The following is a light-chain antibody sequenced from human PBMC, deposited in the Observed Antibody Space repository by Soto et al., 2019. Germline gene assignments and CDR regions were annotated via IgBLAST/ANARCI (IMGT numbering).Light chain of an antibody. CDR1: QSISSY. V-gene: IGKV1-39*01. CDR3: QQSYSTPKT. Sequence: DIQMTPSPSSLSASVVDRVTITCRASQSISSYLNWYQQTPGKAPKLLIYAASSLQSGVPSRFSGSGSGTDFTLTISSLQPEDFATYYCQQSYSTPKTFGQGTKVDIK. CDR2: AAS. J-gene: IGKJ1*01.